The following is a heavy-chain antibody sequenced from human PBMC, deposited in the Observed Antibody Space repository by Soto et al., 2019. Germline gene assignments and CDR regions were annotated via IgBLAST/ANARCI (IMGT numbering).Heavy chain of an antibody. D-gene: IGHD3-22*01. CDR2: ISAYNGNT. Sequence: ASVKVSCKASGYTFTSYGISWVRQAPGQGLEWMGWISAYNGNTNYAQKLQGRVTMTTDTSTSTAYMELRSLRSDDTAVYYCARLYDSSGYAFYYFDYWGQGTLVTVSS. V-gene: IGHV1-18*01. CDR3: ARLYDSSGYAFYYFDY. CDR1: GYTFTSYG. J-gene: IGHJ4*02.